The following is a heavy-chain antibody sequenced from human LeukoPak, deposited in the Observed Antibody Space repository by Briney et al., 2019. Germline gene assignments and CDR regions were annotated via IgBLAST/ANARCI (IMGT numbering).Heavy chain of an antibody. V-gene: IGHV3-64*01. CDR1: GFTFRSYA. J-gene: IGHJ4*02. Sequence: PGGSLRLSCAASGFTFRSYAMHWVRQAPGKGLECVSAISSTGGNTHYATSVKGRFTSPRDNSKNKLYCQMDSLRAEDMAVYYCAREGYLTNNSNYVDYWGQGTLVTVSS. CDR3: AREGYLTNNSNYVDY. CDR2: ISSTGGNT. D-gene: IGHD6-13*01.